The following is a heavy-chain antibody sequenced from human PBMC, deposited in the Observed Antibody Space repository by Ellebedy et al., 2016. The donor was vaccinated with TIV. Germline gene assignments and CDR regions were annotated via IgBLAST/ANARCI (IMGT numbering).Heavy chain of an antibody. Sequence: GESLKISCQASGYSFTNYWIGRVRQMPGKGLEWMVIIYPGDSDTRYSPSFQGQVTISADKSICTAYLQWSSLKASDTAMYYCARDSGLDYWGQGTLVTVSS. J-gene: IGHJ4*02. CDR3: ARDSGLDY. D-gene: IGHD1-14*01. CDR2: IYPGDSDT. CDR1: GYSFTNYW. V-gene: IGHV5-51*01.